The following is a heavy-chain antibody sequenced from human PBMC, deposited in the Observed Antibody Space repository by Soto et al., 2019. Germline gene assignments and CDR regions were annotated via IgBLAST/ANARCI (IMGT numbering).Heavy chain of an antibody. CDR1: GFTFSYYA. J-gene: IGHJ4*02. V-gene: IGHV3-23*01. Sequence: GGSLRLSCAASGFTFSYYAMTWVRQAPGKGLEWISAISGSGTSTYYADSVKGRFTISRDNSKNTLYLQMNSLRAEYTAVYYCVKHYSDFWSGLNFFDSWGQGTLVTVSS. CDR2: ISGSGTST. CDR3: VKHYSDFWSGLNFFDS. D-gene: IGHD3-3*01.